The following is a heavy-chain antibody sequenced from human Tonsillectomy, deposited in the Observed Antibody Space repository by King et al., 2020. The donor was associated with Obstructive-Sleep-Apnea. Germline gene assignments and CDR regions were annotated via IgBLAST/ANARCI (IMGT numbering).Heavy chain of an antibody. CDR2: IRYDGSNK. J-gene: IGHJ6*02. D-gene: IGHD4-17*01. CDR1: GFTFSSYG. CDR3: AKERENGDYYYYYGMDV. Sequence: VQLVESGGGVVQPGRSLRLSCAASGFTFSSYGMHWVRQAPGKGLEWVAFIRYDGSNKYYADSVKGRFTISRDNSKNTLYLQMNSLRAEDTAVYYCAKERENGDYYYYYGMDVWGQGTTVTVSS. V-gene: IGHV3-30*02.